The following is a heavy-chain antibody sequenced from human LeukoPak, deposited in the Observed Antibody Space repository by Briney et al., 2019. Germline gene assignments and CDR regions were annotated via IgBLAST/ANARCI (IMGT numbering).Heavy chain of an antibody. CDR2: INPNSGGT. Sequence: ASVKVSCKASGYTFTGYYMHWVRQAPGQGLEWMGWINPNSGGTNYAQKFQGRVTMTRDTSISTAYMELSRLRSDDTAVYYCARRFFEKMATMLLDYGGKEPLVPFP. D-gene: IGHD5-24*01. V-gene: IGHV1-2*02. CDR3: ARRFFEKMATMLLDY. CDR1: GYTFTGYY. J-gene: IGHJ4*02.